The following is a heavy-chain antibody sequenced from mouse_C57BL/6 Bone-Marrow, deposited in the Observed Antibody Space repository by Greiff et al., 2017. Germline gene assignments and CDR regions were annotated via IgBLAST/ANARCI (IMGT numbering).Heavy chain of an antibody. CDR1: GYTFTDYY. D-gene: IGHD2-4*01. Sequence: VQLQQSGPELVKPGASVKISCKASGYTFTDYYINWVKQRPGQGLEWIGWIFPGSGSTYYNEKFKGKATLTVDKSSSTSYMLLSSLTSEDSAVYFCARSGYYDYDGYFDCGGQGTTLTVSS. CDR3: ARSGYYDYDGYFDC. CDR2: IFPGSGST. V-gene: IGHV1-75*01. J-gene: IGHJ2*01.